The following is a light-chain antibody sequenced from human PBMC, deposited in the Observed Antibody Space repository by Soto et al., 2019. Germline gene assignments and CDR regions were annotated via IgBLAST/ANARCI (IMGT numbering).Light chain of an antibody. Sequence: DIQVTQSPSSLSASVGDRVTIPCRASQSVSTYLNWYQQKPGEAPKLLIYGISNLHSGVPLRFSGSGFGTDFTLTISSLQPEDFATYYCQQSYSTPYTFGQGTKLEVK. J-gene: IGKJ2*01. V-gene: IGKV1-39*01. CDR3: QQSYSTPYT. CDR2: GIS. CDR1: QSVSTY.